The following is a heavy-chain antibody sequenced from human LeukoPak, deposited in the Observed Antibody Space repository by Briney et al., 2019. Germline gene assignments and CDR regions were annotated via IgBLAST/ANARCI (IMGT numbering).Heavy chain of an antibody. CDR2: ISYDGSNK. CDR3: AKNYYDSSGYYLRAFDY. D-gene: IGHD3-22*01. Sequence: GGSLRLSCAASGFTFSSYGMHRVRQAPGKGLEWVAVISYDGSNKYYADSVKGRFTISRDNSKNTLYLQMNSLRAEDTAVYYCAKNYYDSSGYYLRAFDYWGQGTLVTVSS. CDR1: GFTFSSYG. J-gene: IGHJ4*02. V-gene: IGHV3-30*18.